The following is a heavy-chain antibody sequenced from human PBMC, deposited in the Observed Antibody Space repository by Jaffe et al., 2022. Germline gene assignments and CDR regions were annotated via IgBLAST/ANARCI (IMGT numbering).Heavy chain of an antibody. Sequence: QLQLQESGPGLVKPSETLSLTCTVSGGSISSSSYYWGWIRQPPGKGLEWIGSIYYSGSTYYNPSLKSRVTISVDTSKNQFSLKLSSVTAADTAVYYCARHTGYYDISGIDYWGQGTLVTVSS. CDR1: GGSISSSSYY. V-gene: IGHV4-39*01. CDR2: IYYSGST. CDR3: ARHTGYYDISGIDY. D-gene: IGHD3-9*01. J-gene: IGHJ4*02.